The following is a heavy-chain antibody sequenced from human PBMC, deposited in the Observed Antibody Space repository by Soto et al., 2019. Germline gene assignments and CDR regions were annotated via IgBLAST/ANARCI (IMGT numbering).Heavy chain of an antibody. CDR3: ARSPLSYSSSSDGFDP. V-gene: IGHV4-34*01. CDR1: GGSFSGYY. D-gene: IGHD6-6*01. Sequence: QVQLQQWGAGLLKPSETLSLTCAVYGGSFSGYYWSWIRQPPGKGLEWIGEINHSGSTNYNPSLKSRVTISVDTSKNQFSLKLSSVTAADTAVYYCARSPLSYSSSSDGFDPWGQGTLVTVSS. CDR2: INHSGST. J-gene: IGHJ5*02.